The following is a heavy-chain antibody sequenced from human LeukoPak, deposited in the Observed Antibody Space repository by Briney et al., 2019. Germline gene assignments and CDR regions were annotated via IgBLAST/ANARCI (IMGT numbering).Heavy chain of an antibody. CDR2: VSYDGSNK. CDR1: GFTFSSYG. CDR3: AKDRGGGGYNFMDY. D-gene: IGHD1-1*01. V-gene: IGHV3-30*18. J-gene: IGHJ4*02. Sequence: PAGSLRLSFAASGFTFSSYGMKAVRQAPGKGLEWVAVVSYDGSNKYYADSVKGRFTISRDNSKNTLYPQMNSLGPDDTAVYYRAKDRGGGGYNFMDYWGQGAMVTVSS.